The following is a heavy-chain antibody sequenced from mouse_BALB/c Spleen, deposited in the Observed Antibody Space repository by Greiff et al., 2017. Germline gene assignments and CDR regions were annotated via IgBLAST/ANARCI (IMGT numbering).Heavy chain of an antibody. CDR2: IDPETGGT. Sequence: QVQLQQSGAELVRPGASVTLSCKASGYTFTDDEMHWVKQTPVHGLEWIGAIDPETGGTAYNQKFKGKATLTTDKSSSTAYMELRSLTSEDSAVYYCTRGYGNYVAWFAYWGQGTLVTVSA. D-gene: IGHD2-10*02. CDR1: GYTFTDDE. CDR3: TRGYGNYVAWFAY. J-gene: IGHJ3*01. V-gene: IGHV1-15*01.